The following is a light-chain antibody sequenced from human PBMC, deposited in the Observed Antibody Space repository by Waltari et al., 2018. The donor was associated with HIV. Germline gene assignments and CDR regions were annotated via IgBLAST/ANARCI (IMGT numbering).Light chain of an antibody. CDR2: WAS. CDR3: QQYFSSPKT. Sequence: DIVLTQSPESLVVSLGERATINCKSSQNRSINRNSLAWYQQKPGQPPKLLIDWASNRESGVPDRFSGSGSGTDFTLTISSLQAEDVAIYYCQQYFSSPKTFGPGTKVEV. J-gene: IGKJ1*01. V-gene: IGKV4-1*01. CDR1: QNRSINRNS.